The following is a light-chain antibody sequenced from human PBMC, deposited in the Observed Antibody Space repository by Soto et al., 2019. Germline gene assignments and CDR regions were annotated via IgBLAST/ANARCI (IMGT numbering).Light chain of an antibody. J-gene: IGKJ1*01. CDR1: QTISRW. Sequence: DIPMTQSPSTLSASVGDRVTITCRASQTISRWLAWYQQKPGKAPKLLIFDVSSLESGVPSRFSGSGSGTEFTLTISSLQPEDVATYYCQQYNTFWTFGQGTKVEIK. CDR2: DVS. V-gene: IGKV1-5*01. CDR3: QQYNTFWT.